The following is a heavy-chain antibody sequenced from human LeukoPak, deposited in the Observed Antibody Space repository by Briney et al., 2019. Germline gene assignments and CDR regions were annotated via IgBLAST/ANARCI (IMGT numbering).Heavy chain of an antibody. J-gene: IGHJ3*02. D-gene: IGHD1-1*01. CDR1: GGSINSYC. CDR3: ARLQPNSGEWAFDI. Sequence: PSETLSLTCTVSGGSINSYCWSWLRQPPGRGLEWIGYIYYTGTTNYNPSLKSRVTISVDTSKNHFSLTLSSVTAADTAVYYCARLQPNSGEWAFDIWGQGTMVTVSS. CDR2: IYYTGTT. V-gene: IGHV4-59*01.